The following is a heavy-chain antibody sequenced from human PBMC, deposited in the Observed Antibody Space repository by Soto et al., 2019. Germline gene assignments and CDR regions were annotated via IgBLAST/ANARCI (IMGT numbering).Heavy chain of an antibody. D-gene: IGHD6-6*01. V-gene: IGHV3-74*01. CDR1: RFTFSPFW. CDR2: INTDGSST. Sequence: GGSLRLSCAASRFTFSPFWMHWVRQAPGKGPVWVSRINTDGSSTRYADSVKGRFTISRDNAKNTLYLQMNSLRAEDTAVYYCAITYSSSSVAFDYWGQGTLVTVSS. J-gene: IGHJ4*02. CDR3: AITYSSSSVAFDY.